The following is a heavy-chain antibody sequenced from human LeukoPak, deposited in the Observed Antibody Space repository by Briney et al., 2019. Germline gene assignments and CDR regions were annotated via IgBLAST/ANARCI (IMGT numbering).Heavy chain of an antibody. Sequence: SETLSLTCTVSGGSISSSSYYWGWIRQPPGKGLDWIGSIYYSGSTYYNPSLKSRVTISVHMSKNQISLKLSSVTAADTAVYYCARDRLLWFGELDYWGQGTLVIVSS. CDR2: IYYSGST. CDR3: ARDRLLWFGELDY. V-gene: IGHV4-39*07. J-gene: IGHJ4*02. CDR1: GGSISSSSYY. D-gene: IGHD3-10*01.